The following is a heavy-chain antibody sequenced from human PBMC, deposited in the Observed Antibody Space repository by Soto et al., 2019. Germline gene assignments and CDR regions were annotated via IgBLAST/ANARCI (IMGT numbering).Heavy chain of an antibody. J-gene: IGHJ5*02. Sequence: QVQLVQSGAEVKKPGASVKVSCKASGYTFTSYGISWVRQAPGQGLEWMGWIIAYNGNTNYAQKLQGRVTMTTDTSTSTAYMELRSLRSDDTAVYYCARDSHPGVAAAGTGWFDPWGQGTLVTVSS. CDR3: ARDSHPGVAAAGTGWFDP. CDR2: IIAYNGNT. CDR1: GYTFTSYG. V-gene: IGHV1-18*01. D-gene: IGHD6-13*01.